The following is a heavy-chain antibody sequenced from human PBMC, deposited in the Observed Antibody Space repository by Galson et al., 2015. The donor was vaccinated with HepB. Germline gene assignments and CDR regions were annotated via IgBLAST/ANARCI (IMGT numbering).Heavy chain of an antibody. CDR3: ARGTSEGFGEPQPFDY. CDR1: GGSISSYY. CDR2: IYYSGST. V-gene: IGHV4-59*01. Sequence: ETLSLTCTVSGGSISSYYWSWIRQPPGKGLEWIGYIYYSGSTNYNPSLKSRVTISVDTSKNQFSLKLSSVTAADTAVYYCARGTSEGFGEPQPFDYWGQGTLVTVSS. J-gene: IGHJ4*02. D-gene: IGHD3-10*01.